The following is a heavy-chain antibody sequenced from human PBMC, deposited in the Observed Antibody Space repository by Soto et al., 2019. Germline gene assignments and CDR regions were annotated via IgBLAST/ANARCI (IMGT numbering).Heavy chain of an antibody. Sequence: QITLKESGPTLVKPTQTLTLTCTFSGFSLSSTRMAVGWIRQPPGKALEWLALIYWDDDKRYSPFLKSRLTITNDTPKNQVVLTMSNMDPVDTARYYCAHIVVAGLGYYFDYWGQVTLVTVSS. CDR2: IYWDDDK. CDR3: AHIVVAGLGYYFDY. D-gene: IGHD6-19*01. V-gene: IGHV2-5*02. CDR1: GFSLSSTRMA. J-gene: IGHJ4*02.